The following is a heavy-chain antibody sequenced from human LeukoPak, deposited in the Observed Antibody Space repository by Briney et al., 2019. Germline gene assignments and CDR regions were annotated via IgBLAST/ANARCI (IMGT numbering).Heavy chain of an antibody. CDR1: GFTFSSYA. CDR3: ATSPRRNYDDPKTDY. Sequence: GGSLRLSCAASGFTFSSYAMSWVRQAAGKGLQWVSSVNSGGGTTYYADSVKGRFTISRDNTKNTLALQMISLRAEDTAIYYCATSPRRNYDDPKTDYWGQGTLVTAST. CDR2: VNSGGGTT. V-gene: IGHV3-23*01. J-gene: IGHJ4*02. D-gene: IGHD4-17*01.